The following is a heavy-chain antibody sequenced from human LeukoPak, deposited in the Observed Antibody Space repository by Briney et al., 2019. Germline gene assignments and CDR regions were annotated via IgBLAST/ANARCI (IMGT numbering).Heavy chain of an antibody. Sequence: SVKVSCKASGFTFTSSAVQWVRQARGQRLEWIGWTVVGSGNTNYAQKFQERVTITRDMSTSTAYMELSSLRSEDTAVYYCAARSGYDIYYYYGMDVWGQGTTVTVSS. V-gene: IGHV1-58*01. D-gene: IGHD5-12*01. CDR1: GFTFTSSA. J-gene: IGHJ6*02. CDR2: TVVGSGNT. CDR3: AARSGYDIYYYYGMDV.